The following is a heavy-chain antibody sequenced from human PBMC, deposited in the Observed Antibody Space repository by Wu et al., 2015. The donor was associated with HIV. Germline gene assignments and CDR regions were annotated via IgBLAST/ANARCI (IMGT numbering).Heavy chain of an antibody. CDR3: VRRQNWNLNNYHFDY. D-gene: IGHD1-1*01. V-gene: IGHV1-18*03. CDR2: INDDTGDT. Sequence: AQLVQSGAEVKKPGASVKVSCKASGYSFSDYGISWVRQAPGQGLEWMGWINDDTGDTKYAQRFQGRVTMTRDTSISTAYMELRRLTSDDLAVYYCVRRQNWNLNNYHFDYWGQGTLVTVSS. CDR1: GYSFSDYG. J-gene: IGHJ4*02.